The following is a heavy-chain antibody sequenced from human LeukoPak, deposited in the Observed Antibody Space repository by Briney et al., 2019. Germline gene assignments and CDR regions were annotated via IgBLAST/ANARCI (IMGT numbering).Heavy chain of an antibody. CDR3: ARDGLLWFGELFFFDY. CDR2: ISSSSSYI. V-gene: IGHV3-21*01. J-gene: IGHJ4*02. CDR1: GFTFSSYS. D-gene: IGHD3-10*01. Sequence: GGSLRLSCAASGFTFSSYSMNWVRQAPGKGLEWVSSISSSSSYIYYADSVKGRFTISRDNAKNSLYLQMNSLRAEDTAVYHCARDGLLWFGELFFFDYWGQGTLVTVSS.